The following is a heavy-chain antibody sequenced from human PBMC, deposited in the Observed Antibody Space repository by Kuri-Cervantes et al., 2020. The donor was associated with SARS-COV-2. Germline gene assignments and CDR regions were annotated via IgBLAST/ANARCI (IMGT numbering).Heavy chain of an antibody. CDR2: ISYDGSNK. CDR1: GFTFSSYA. D-gene: IGHD4-11*01. CDR3: ARLTVTTAIDGDY. Sequence: GGSLRLSCAASGFTFSSYAMHWVRQAPGKGLEWVAVISYDGSNKYYADSVKGRFTISRDNSKNTLYLQMNSLRAEDTAVYYCARLTVTTAIDGDYWGQGTLVTDSS. V-gene: IGHV3-30-3*01. J-gene: IGHJ4*02.